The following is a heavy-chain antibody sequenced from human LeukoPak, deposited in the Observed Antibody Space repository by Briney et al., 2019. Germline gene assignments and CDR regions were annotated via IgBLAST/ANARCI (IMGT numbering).Heavy chain of an antibody. V-gene: IGHV1-69*05. Sequence: GASVKVSCKASGGTFSGYAISWVRQAPGQGLEWMGGIIPIFGTANYAQKFQGRVTITTDESTSTAYMELSSLRSEDTAVYYYARGSTSGLYYFDYWGQGTLVTVSS. CDR1: GGTFSGYA. J-gene: IGHJ4*02. CDR3: ARGSTSGLYYFDY. D-gene: IGHD2-2*01. CDR2: IIPIFGTA.